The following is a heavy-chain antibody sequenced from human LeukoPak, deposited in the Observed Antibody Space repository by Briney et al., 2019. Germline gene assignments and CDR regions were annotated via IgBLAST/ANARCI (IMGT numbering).Heavy chain of an antibody. D-gene: IGHD2-21*02. CDR3: ARGESSDCTCIDY. CDR2: IFGVGST. CDR1: GFTVSSRC. V-gene: IGHV3-53*01. Sequence: GRSLRLSCAASGFTVSSRCMGWVRQAPGKGLEWVSVIFGVGSTYYADSVKGRFTITRDNSKNTLYLQMNSVRAEDTAVYYCARGESSDCTCIDYWGQGTLVSVSS. J-gene: IGHJ4*02.